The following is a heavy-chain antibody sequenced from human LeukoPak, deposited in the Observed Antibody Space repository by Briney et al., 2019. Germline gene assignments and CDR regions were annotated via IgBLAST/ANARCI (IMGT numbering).Heavy chain of an antibody. D-gene: IGHD4-11*01. V-gene: IGHV1-2*02. J-gene: IGHJ6*03. Sequence: ASVKVSCKASGYTFTGYYMHWVRQAPGQGLEWMGWINPNSGGTNYAQKFQGRVTMTRDTSISTAYMELSRLRSDDTAVYYCARDKTQSPLDYYMDVWGKGTTVTVSS. CDR1: GYTFTGYY. CDR2: INPNSGGT. CDR3: ARDKTQSPLDYYMDV.